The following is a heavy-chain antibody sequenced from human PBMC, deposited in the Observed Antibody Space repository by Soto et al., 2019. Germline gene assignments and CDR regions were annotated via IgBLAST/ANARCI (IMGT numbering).Heavy chain of an antibody. V-gene: IGHV1-8*01. D-gene: IGHD3-10*01. CDR1: GYTFTSYE. CDR3: ARGTSYYGSGSRNWFDP. J-gene: IGHJ5*02. CDR2: MNPNSGNT. Sequence: ASVKVSCKASGYTFTSYEINWGRQATGQGLEWMGWMNPNSGNTGYAQKFQGRVTMTRNTSISTAYMELSSLRSEDTAVYYCARGTSYYGSGSRNWFDPWGQGTLVTVSS.